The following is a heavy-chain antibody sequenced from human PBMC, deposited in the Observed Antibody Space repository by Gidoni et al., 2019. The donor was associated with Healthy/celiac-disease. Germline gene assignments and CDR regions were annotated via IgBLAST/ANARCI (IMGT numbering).Heavy chain of an antibody. Sequence: QVQLVESGGGLVKPGGSLRLSCAASGFTFRDYYMSWIRQAPGKGLEWVSYISSSSSYTNYADSVKGRFTISRDNAKNSLYLQMNSLRAEDTAVYYCASGGYYDSSGYAPDYWGQGTLVTVSS. CDR2: ISSSSSYT. CDR1: GFTFRDYY. CDR3: ASGGYYDSSGYAPDY. D-gene: IGHD3-22*01. J-gene: IGHJ4*02. V-gene: IGHV3-11*06.